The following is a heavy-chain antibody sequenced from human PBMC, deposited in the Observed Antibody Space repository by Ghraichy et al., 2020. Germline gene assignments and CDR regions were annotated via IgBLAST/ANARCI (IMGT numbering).Heavy chain of an antibody. Sequence: SETLSLTCTVSGGSISSYYWSWIRQPAGKGLEWIGRIYTSGSTNYNPSLKSRVTMSVDTSKNQFSLKLSSVTAADTAVYYCARGDPAIPLYYYYGMDVWGQGTTVTVSS. CDR2: IYTSGST. J-gene: IGHJ6*02. CDR3: ARGDPAIPLYYYYGMDV. CDR1: GGSISSYY. D-gene: IGHD5-18*01. V-gene: IGHV4-4*07.